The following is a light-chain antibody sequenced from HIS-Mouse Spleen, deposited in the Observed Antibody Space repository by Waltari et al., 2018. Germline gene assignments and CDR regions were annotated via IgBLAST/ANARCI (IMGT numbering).Light chain of an antibody. CDR3: SSYTSSSTLV. Sequence: QAVLTQPSSLSASPGASASLTCTLRSGINVGTYRIYWYQQKPGSPPQYLLRYKSDSDKQQGSGVPSLFSGSKDASANAGILLISGLQSEDEADYYCSSYTSSSTLVFGGGTKLTVL. CDR2: YKSDSDK. J-gene: IGLJ2*01. V-gene: IGLV5-45*03. CDR1: SGINVGTYR.